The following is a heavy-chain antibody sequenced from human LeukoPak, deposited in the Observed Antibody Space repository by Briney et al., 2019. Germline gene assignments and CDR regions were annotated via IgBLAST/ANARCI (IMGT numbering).Heavy chain of an antibody. CDR2: IGGDGIA. CDR1: GFTFTDHP. J-gene: IGHJ4*02. D-gene: IGHD3-16*01. Sequence: GGSLRLSCVASGFTFTDHPMNWVRQAPGKVLEWISYIGGDGIAFYADSVKGRFTASKDDARKSMYLQMNSLRVEDTAVYYCAKDRANWAIDDWGQGTQVTVSS. V-gene: IGHV3-69-1*01. CDR3: AKDRANWAIDD.